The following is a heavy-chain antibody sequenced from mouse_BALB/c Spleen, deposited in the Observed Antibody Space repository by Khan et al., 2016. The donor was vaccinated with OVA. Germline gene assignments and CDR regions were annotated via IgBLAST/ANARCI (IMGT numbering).Heavy chain of an antibody. CDR3: ARWYDYDVGEFAY. CDR2: IWTGGIT. D-gene: IGHD2-4*01. J-gene: IGHJ3*01. V-gene: IGHV2-9*02. CDR1: GFSLSNYG. Sequence: QVQLKESGPGLVAPSQSLSITCTVSGFSLSNYGVHWVRQPPGKGLEWLGVIWTGGITNYNSALMSRLSISKDNSKSHVFLKMNRLQTDDTAIYXGARWYDYDVGEFAYWGQGTLVTVSA.